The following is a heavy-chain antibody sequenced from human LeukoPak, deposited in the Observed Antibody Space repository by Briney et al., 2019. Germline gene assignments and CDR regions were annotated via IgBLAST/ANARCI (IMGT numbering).Heavy chain of an antibody. Sequence: GGSLRLSCAASGFTFSSYSMNWVRQAPGKGLEWVSSISSSSSYIYYADSVKGRFTISRDNAKNSLYLQMNSLRAEDTAVYYCAYSGGTFPYYFESWGQGTLVTVSS. CDR1: GFTFSSYS. J-gene: IGHJ4*01. V-gene: IGHV3-21*01. CDR3: AYSGGTFPYYFES. CDR2: ISSSSSYI. D-gene: IGHD2-8*02.